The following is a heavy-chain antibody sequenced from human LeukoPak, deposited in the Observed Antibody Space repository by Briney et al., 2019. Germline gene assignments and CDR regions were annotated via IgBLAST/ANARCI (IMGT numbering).Heavy chain of an antibody. D-gene: IGHD5-18*01. V-gene: IGHV1-18*01. CDR2: ISAYNGNT. Sequence: ASVKVSCKASGYTFTSYGISWVRQAPGQGLEWMGWISAYNGNTNYAQKLQGRVTMTTDTSTSTAYMELRSLRSDDTAVYYCARDAAAAMVGGYYFDYWGQGTLVTVSS. CDR1: GYTFTSYG. J-gene: IGHJ4*02. CDR3: ARDAAAAMVGGYYFDY.